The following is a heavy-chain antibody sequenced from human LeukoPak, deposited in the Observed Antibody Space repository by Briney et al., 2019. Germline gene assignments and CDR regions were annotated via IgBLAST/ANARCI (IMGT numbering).Heavy chain of an antibody. CDR3: ARRPEALHAFDI. CDR2: LYYSGTT. Sequence: PSDTLSLTCTVSGDSISSSGYYWGSIRQSPGKGLGWVGSLYYSGTTYYNPSLKSRVTISADTSKNQFSLKVSSVTAADTAVYYCARRPEALHAFDIWGGRTRVSVSS. J-gene: IGHJ3*02. CDR1: GDSISSSGYY. V-gene: IGHV4-39*01.